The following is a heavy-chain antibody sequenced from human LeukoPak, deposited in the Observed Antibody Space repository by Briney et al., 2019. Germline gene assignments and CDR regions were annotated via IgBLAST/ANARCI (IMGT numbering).Heavy chain of an antibody. CDR1: GFTFSSYA. CDR2: ISGSGGST. CDR3: AKEQWLDGGGDYYYYGMDV. D-gene: IGHD6-19*01. Sequence: PGGSLRLSCAASGFTFSSYAMSGVRQAPGEGVEWVSAISGSGGSTYYADSVKGRVTISRDNSKNTLYLQMNSLRAEDTAVYYCAKEQWLDGGGDYYYYGMDVWGQGTTVTVSS. J-gene: IGHJ6*02. V-gene: IGHV3-23*01.